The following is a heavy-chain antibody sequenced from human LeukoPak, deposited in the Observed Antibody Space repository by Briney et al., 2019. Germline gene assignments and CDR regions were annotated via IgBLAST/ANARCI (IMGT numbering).Heavy chain of an antibody. D-gene: IGHD2-15*01. CDR3: ARVVVGVTNRFDP. V-gene: IGHV3-7*03. J-gene: IGHJ5*02. CDR2: IIQAGSQK. Sequence: GGSLRLSCAASGFIFSSYWMSWVRQAPGKGLEWVANIIQAGSQKYYVDSVKGRFTISRDNAKNSLFLQMNSLRAEDTAVYFCARVVVGVTNRFDPWGQGTLVIVSS. CDR1: GFIFSSYW.